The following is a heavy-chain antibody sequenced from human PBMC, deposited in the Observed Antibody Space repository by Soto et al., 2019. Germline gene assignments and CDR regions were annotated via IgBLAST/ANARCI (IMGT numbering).Heavy chain of an antibody. CDR2: IIPIFGTA. J-gene: IGHJ6*02. D-gene: IGHD6-6*01. Sequence: QVQLVQSGAEVKKPGSSVKVSCKASGGTFSSYAISWVRQAPGQGLEWMGGIIPIFGTANYAQKFQGRVTITADESTSPAYMELSSLRSEDTAVYYCARDNEYSSMRPNYYYGMAGGGQGTTVTVSS. CDR3: ARDNEYSSMRPNYYYGMAG. CDR1: GGTFSSYA. V-gene: IGHV1-69*01.